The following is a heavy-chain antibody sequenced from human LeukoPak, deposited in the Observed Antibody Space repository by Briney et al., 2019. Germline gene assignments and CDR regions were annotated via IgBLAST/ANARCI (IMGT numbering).Heavy chain of an antibody. CDR1: GSSISSYY. D-gene: IGHD5-24*01. V-gene: IGHV4-4*07. J-gene: IGHJ4*02. CDR3: ARMQRDGYNYGFDY. Sequence: SETLSLTCTVSGSSISSYYWSWIRQPAGKGLEWIGRIYTSGSTNYNPSLKSRVTMSVDTSKNQFSLKLSSVTAADTAVYYCARMQRDGYNYGFDYWGQGTLVTVSS. CDR2: IYTSGST.